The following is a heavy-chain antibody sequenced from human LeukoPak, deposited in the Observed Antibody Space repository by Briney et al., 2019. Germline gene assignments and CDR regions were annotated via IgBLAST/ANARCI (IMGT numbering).Heavy chain of an antibody. CDR3: ARGPGGRSGYYPLEDYYYYYYMDV. Sequence: SVKVSCKASGGTFSSYAISWVRQAPGQGLEWMGGIIPIFGPANYAQKLQGRVTMTTDTSTSTAYMELRSLRSDDTAVYYCARGPGGRSGYYPLEDYYYYYYMDVWGKGTTVTVSS. D-gene: IGHD3-22*01. CDR2: IIPIFGPA. V-gene: IGHV1-69*05. J-gene: IGHJ6*03. CDR1: GGTFSSYA.